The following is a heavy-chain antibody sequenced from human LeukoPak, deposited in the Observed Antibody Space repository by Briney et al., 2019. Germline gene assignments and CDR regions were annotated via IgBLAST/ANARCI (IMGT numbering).Heavy chain of an antibody. V-gene: IGHV3-23*01. D-gene: IGHD3-22*01. CDR2: ISGSGGST. J-gene: IGHJ3*02. CDR3: AKDDTPIYYDSSGYYYPDAFDI. CDR1: GFTFSSYA. Sequence: GGSLRHSCAASGFTFSSYAMSWVRQAPGKGLEWVSAISGSGGSTYYADSVKGRFTISRDNSKNTLYLQMNSLRAEDTAVYYCAKDDTPIYYDSSGYYYPDAFDIWGQGTMVTVSS.